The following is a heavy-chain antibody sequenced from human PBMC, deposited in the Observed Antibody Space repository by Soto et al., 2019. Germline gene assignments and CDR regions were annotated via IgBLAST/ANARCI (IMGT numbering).Heavy chain of an antibody. V-gene: IGHV4-30-2*01. D-gene: IGHD5-18*01. CDR1: GGSISSGGYS. CDR2: IYHSGST. J-gene: IGHJ4*02. Sequence: PSETLSLTCAVSGGSISSGGYSWRWIRQPPGKGLEWIGYIYHSGSTYYNPSLKSRVTLSIDRSKNQFYLKLSSVTAADTAVYYCARWSETARANHPITFDYWGQGTLVTVSS. CDR3: ARWSETARANHPITFDY.